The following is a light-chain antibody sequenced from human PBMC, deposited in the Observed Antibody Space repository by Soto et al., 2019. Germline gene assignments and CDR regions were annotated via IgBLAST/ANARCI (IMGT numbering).Light chain of an antibody. J-gene: IGLJ1*01. CDR1: SSDVGGYDY. CDR3: SSYSISTAYL. CDR2: EVN. V-gene: IGLV2-14*01. Sequence: ALAQPASVSGSPGQSITISCTGTSSDVGGYDYVSWYQLHPGKAPKLMVFEVNNRPSGVSYRFSGSKSGNTASLTISGLQAEDEADYFCSSYSISTAYLFGTGTKVTVL.